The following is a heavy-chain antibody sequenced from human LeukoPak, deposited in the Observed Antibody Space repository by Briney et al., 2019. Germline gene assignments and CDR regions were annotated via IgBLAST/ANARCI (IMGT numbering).Heavy chain of an antibody. D-gene: IGHD4-23*01. CDR2: ISSSGSTI. Sequence: GGSLRLSCAAPGFTFSDYYMSWIRQAPGKGLEWVSYISSSGSTIYYADSVKGRFTISRDNAKNSLYLQMNSLRAEDTAVYYCARYQGSVKVVTPSPLDYWGQGTLVTVSS. CDR3: ARYQGSVKVVTPSPLDY. CDR1: GFTFSDYY. J-gene: IGHJ4*02. V-gene: IGHV3-11*01.